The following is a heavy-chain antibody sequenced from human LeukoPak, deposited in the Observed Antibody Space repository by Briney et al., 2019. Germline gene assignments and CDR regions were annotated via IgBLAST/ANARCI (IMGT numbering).Heavy chain of an antibody. D-gene: IGHD3-10*02. Sequence: SETLSLICAVYGGSFSGYSWTWIRQPPGKGLEWIGEINHSGSTNYNPSLKSRVTMSLDTSKNQFSLNLNSVTAADTAVYYCAGGLYVRKYWGQGTLVTVSS. V-gene: IGHV4-34*01. J-gene: IGHJ4*02. CDR1: GGSFSGYS. CDR3: AGGLYVRKY. CDR2: INHSGST.